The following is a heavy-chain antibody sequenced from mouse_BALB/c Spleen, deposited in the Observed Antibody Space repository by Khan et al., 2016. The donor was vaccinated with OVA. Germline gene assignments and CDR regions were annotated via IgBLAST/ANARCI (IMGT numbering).Heavy chain of an antibody. V-gene: IGHV14-1*02. Sequence: VQLQQSGAELVRPGALVKLSCKASGFNIKDYYMHWVKQRPEQGLEWIGWIDPENGETVYDPKFQGKATITADTSSNTAYLQLSSLTSEDTAGFDCTRSCYSAWLAYWGQGTPVTVS. J-gene: IGHJ3*01. CDR3: TRSCYSAWLAY. CDR2: IDPENGET. CDR1: GFNIKDYY.